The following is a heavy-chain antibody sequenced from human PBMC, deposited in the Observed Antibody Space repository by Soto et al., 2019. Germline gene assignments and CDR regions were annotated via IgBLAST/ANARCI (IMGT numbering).Heavy chain of an antibody. J-gene: IGHJ4*02. CDR3: AKVDVSTAGSFDY. V-gene: IGHV3-23*01. D-gene: IGHD6-13*01. Sequence: GGSLRLSCVASGFTFSGHGLSWVRHAPGKGLEWVSTINPSGDSTFYADSVKGRFTISRDNSKNTVYLQMNSLSVGDTAVYLCAKVDVSTAGSFDYWGQGALVTVS. CDR1: GFTFSGHG. CDR2: INPSGDST.